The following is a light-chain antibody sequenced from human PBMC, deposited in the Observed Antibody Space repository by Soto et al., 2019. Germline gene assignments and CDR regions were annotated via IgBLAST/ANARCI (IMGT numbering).Light chain of an antibody. CDR3: NAQADNGKHV. Sequence: QSALTQPPSASGSPGRSVTISCTGNSNDVGHSSFISWYQQHPGKGPKLIIYEVSKRPSGVPDRFSGSKSGNTASLSVSGLPDEDEADYFCNAQADNGKHVFGTGTKVTVL. CDR2: EVS. V-gene: IGLV2-8*01. CDR1: SNDVGHSSF. J-gene: IGLJ1*01.